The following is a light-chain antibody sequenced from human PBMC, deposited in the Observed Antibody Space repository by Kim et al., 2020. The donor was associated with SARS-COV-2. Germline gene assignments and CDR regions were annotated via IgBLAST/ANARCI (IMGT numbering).Light chain of an antibody. J-gene: IGKJ4*01. CDR2: KAS. V-gene: IGKV1-5*03. Sequence: DIQMNQSPSTLSASVGDRVTITCRASQSISSWLAWYQQKPGKAPKLLIYKASSLESGVPSRFSGSGSGTEFTLTISSLQPDDFATYYCQQYNSYLLTFGGGTKVDIK. CDR3: QQYNSYLLT. CDR1: QSISSW.